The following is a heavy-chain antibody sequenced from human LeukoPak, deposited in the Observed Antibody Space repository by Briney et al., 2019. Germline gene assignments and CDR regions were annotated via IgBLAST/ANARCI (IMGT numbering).Heavy chain of an antibody. V-gene: IGHV3-48*03. J-gene: IGHJ5*02. D-gene: IGHD2-2*01. Sequence: GGSLRLSCAASGFTLSSYEMNWVRQAPGKGLEWVSYISSSGSTIYYADSVKGRFTISRDNAKNSLYLQMNSLRAEDTAAYYYARELGYCSSTSCPNWFDPWGQGTLVTVSS. CDR3: ARELGYCSSTSCPNWFDP. CDR2: ISSSGSTI. CDR1: GFTLSSYE.